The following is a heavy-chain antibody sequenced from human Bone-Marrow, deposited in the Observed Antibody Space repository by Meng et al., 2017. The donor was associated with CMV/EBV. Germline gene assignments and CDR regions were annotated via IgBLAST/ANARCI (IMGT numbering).Heavy chain of an antibody. D-gene: IGHD2-15*01. V-gene: IGHV1-8*01. CDR1: GYTFTTYD. CDR2: MSPNSGNT. CDR3: ARGRLVVDANLHGMDV. J-gene: IGHJ6*02. Sequence: ASVKVSCKASGYTFTTYDINWVRQATGQGLEWMGWMSPNSGNTGYAQKFQGRVTMTRDTSISTAYMELSSLGSEDTAVYYCARGRLVVDANLHGMDVWGQGTTVTVSS.